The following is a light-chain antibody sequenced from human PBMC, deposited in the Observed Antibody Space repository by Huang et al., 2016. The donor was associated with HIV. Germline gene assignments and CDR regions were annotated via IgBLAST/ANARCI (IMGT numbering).Light chain of an antibody. J-gene: IGKJ1*01. Sequence: DIQMTQSPFFVSASVGDSVTITCRASQHIATSLAWYQHKPGIAPKLLIYSTSSLYRGVPSRFSGGGSGTDFTLTISGLQPEDFATYYCQQATSFPSFGQGTKVEIK. CDR1: QHIATS. CDR3: QQATSFPS. V-gene: IGKV1-12*01. CDR2: STS.